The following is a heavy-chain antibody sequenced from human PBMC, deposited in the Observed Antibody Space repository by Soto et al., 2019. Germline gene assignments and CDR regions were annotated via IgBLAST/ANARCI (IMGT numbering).Heavy chain of an antibody. CDR1: GGTFSSYA. CDR3: ARAGLGCSGGSCYDLFDP. V-gene: IGHV1-69*01. D-gene: IGHD2-15*01. Sequence: QVQLVQSGAEVKKPGSSVKVSCKASGGTFSSYAISWVRQAPGQGLEWMGGIIPIFGTANYAQKFQGRVTITADESTSTAYMELSSLRSEDTAVYYCARAGLGCSGGSCYDLFDPWGQGTLVTVSS. CDR2: IIPIFGTA. J-gene: IGHJ5*02.